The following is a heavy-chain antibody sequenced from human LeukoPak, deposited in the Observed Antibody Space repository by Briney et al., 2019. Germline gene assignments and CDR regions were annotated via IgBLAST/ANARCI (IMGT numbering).Heavy chain of an antibody. V-gene: IGHV4-34*01. D-gene: IGHD6-6*01. CDR2: INHSGST. Sequence: SETLSLTCAVYGGSFSGYYWSWIRQPPGKGLEWIGEINHSGSTNYNPSLKSRVTISVDTSKNQFSLKLSSVTAADTAVYYCAREGLSSSSAYWGQGTLVTVSS. CDR3: AREGLSSSSAY. CDR1: GGSFSGYY. J-gene: IGHJ4*02.